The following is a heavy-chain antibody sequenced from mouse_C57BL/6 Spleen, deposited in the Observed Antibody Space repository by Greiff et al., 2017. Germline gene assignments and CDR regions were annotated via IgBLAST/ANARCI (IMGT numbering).Heavy chain of an antibody. Sequence: QVQLKQPGAELVKPGASVKMSCKASGYTFTSYWITWVKQRPGQGLEWIGDIYPGSGSTNYNEKFKSKATLTVDTSSSTAYMQLSSLTSEDSAVYYCARSGYYNYYAMDYWGQGTSVTVSS. CDR3: ARSGYYNYYAMDY. V-gene: IGHV1-55*01. J-gene: IGHJ4*01. CDR2: IYPGSGST. D-gene: IGHD2-12*01. CDR1: GYTFTSYW.